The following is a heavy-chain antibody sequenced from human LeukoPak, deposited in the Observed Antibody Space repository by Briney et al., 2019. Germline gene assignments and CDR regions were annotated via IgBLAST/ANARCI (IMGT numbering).Heavy chain of an antibody. D-gene: IGHD3-9*01. CDR3: AKYDTTYGEVDY. V-gene: IGHV3-23*01. Sequence: GGSLRLSCAASGFTFSSYAMTWVRQAPGKGLEWVSAITGSGGSTYYADSVKGRFTISRDNSKNTLYLQMNSLRAEDTAVYYCAKYDTTYGEVDYWGQGTLVTVSS. J-gene: IGHJ4*02. CDR1: GFTFSSYA. CDR2: ITGSGGST.